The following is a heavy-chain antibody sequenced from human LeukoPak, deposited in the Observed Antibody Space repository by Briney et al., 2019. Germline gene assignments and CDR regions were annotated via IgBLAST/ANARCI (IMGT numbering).Heavy chain of an antibody. CDR1: GYTFTSYD. D-gene: IGHD3-10*01. Sequence: ASVKVSCKASGYTFTSYDINWVRRATGQGLEWMGWMNPNSGNTGYAQKFQGRVTMTRNTSISTAYMELSSLRSEDTAVYYCARGGYYYGSGSYYILWGQGTLVTVSS. CDR3: ARGGYYYGSGSYYIL. CDR2: MNPNSGNT. V-gene: IGHV1-8*01. J-gene: IGHJ4*02.